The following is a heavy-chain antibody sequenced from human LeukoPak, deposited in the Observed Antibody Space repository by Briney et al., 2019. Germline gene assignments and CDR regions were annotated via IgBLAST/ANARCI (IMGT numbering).Heavy chain of an antibody. V-gene: IGHV6-1*01. Sequence: SQTLSLTCAISGDSVSSNSAAWNWIRQSPSRGLEWLGRTYYRSKWYNDYAVSVKSRITINPDTSKNQFSLQLSSVTPEDTAVYYCARAGSYYYDSSGYAFDIWGQGTMVTVSS. CDR1: GDSVSSNSAA. J-gene: IGHJ3*02. CDR3: ARAGSYYYDSSGYAFDI. D-gene: IGHD3-22*01. CDR2: TYYRSKWYN.